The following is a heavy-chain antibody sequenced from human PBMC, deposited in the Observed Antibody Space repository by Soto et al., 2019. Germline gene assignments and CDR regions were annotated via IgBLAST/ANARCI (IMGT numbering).Heavy chain of an antibody. J-gene: IGHJ6*02. D-gene: IGHD3-10*01. CDR2: ISSSISYI. V-gene: IGHV3-21*04. CDR3: ARGGSGSYYFPYYYYGMDV. Sequence: GGSLRLSCAASGFTFSSYSMNWVRQAPGKGLEWVSSISSSISYIYYADSVKGRFTISRDNAKNSLYLQMNSLRADDTAVYYCARGGSGSYYFPYYYYGMDVWGQGTTVTVSS. CDR1: GFTFSSYS.